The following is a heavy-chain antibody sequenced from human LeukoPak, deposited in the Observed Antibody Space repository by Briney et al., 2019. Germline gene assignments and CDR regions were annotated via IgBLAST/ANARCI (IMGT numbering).Heavy chain of an antibody. CDR3: ARSIAVAGVWYFDL. Sequence: SETLSLTCTVSGGSISSYYWSWIRQPPGKGLEWIGYIYYSGSTNYNPSLKSRVTISVDTSKNQFSLKLSSVTAADKAVYYCARSIAVAGVWYFDLWGRGTLVTVSS. CDR1: GGSISSYY. V-gene: IGHV4-59*08. D-gene: IGHD6-19*01. J-gene: IGHJ2*01. CDR2: IYYSGST.